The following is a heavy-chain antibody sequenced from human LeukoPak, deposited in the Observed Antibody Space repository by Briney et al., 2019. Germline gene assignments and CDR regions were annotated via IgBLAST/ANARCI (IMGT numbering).Heavy chain of an antibody. V-gene: IGHV3-30-3*01. J-gene: IGHJ4*02. D-gene: IGHD6-13*01. CDR2: ISCDGGNK. CDR1: GFTFSSYA. CDR3: ASGGLSSSWYLHY. Sequence: GGSLRLSCAASGFTFSSYAMHWVRQAPGKGLEWVAVISCDGGNKYYADSVKGRFTISRDNSKNTVYLQMNSLRAEDTALYYCASGGLSSSWYLHYWGQGTLVTVSS.